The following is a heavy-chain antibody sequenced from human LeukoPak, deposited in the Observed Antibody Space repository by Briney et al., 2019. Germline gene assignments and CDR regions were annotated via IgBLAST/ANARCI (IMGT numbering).Heavy chain of an antibody. CDR1: GGSISSGGYS. Sequence: SETLSLTCAVSGGSISSGGYSWSWIRQPPGKGLEWIGYIYHSGSTYYNPSLKSRVTISVDRSKNQFSLKLSSVTAADTAVYYSARFDYYYGMDVWGQGTTVTVSS. CDR3: ARFDYYYGMDV. V-gene: IGHV4-30-2*01. CDR2: IYHSGST. J-gene: IGHJ6*02.